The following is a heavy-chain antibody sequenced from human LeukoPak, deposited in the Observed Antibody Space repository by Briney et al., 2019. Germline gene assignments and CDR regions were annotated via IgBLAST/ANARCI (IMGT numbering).Heavy chain of an antibody. D-gene: IGHD4-17*01. J-gene: IGHJ4*02. V-gene: IGHV3-21*01. CDR3: ARDENYGGTAYYFDY. Sequence: PGGSLRLSCAASGFTFSSYSMNWVRQAPGKGLEWVSSISSSTNYIYYADSVKGRFTISRDNAKNSLFLQMNSLRAEDTAVYYCARDENYGGTAYYFDYWGQGTLVTVSS. CDR1: GFTFSSYS. CDR2: ISSSTNYI.